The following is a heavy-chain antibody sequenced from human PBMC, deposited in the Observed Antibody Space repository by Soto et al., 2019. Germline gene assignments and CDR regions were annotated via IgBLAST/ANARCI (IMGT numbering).Heavy chain of an antibody. CDR3: AKDIVTRIHPSDDY. V-gene: IGHV3-23*01. Sequence: EVQLLESGGGFLQPGGSLRLSCAASGFTFSSYAMSWVRQAPGKGLEWVSAISGSGGSTYYADSVKGRFTISRDNSKNTLYLQMYSLRAEDTALYYCAKDIVTRIHPSDDYWGQGTLVTVSS. CDR1: GFTFSSYA. D-gene: IGHD5-18*01. J-gene: IGHJ4*02. CDR2: ISGSGGST.